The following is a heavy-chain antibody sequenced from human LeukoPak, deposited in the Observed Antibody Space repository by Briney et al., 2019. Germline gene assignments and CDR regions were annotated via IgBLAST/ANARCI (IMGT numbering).Heavy chain of an antibody. J-gene: IGHJ5*02. V-gene: IGHV3-74*01. CDR2: INSGGSGT. CDR3: ARVGWAAGWFDP. Sequence: GGSLRLSCAASGFNFASNWMHWVRHTPGKGLVWVSRINSGGSGTSYADSVEGRFTISRDNAKNSLYLQMNSLRAEDTAVYYCARVGWAAGWFDPWGQGTLVTVSS. CDR1: GFNFASNW. D-gene: IGHD1-26*01.